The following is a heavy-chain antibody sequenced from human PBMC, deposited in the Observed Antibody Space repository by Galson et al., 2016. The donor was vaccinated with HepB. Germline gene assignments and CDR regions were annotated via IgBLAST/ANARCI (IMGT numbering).Heavy chain of an antibody. CDR2: ISHSGST. D-gene: IGHD1-1*01. Sequence: SETLSLTCGVYVGSFSGFYWSWIRQPPGKGLEWIGDISHSGSTNYNPSLKSRVTISVGPSKSQFSLNLTSVTAASTAVYYCARGRTTLLHWGQGTLVIVSS. V-gene: IGHV4-34*01. CDR3: ARGRTTLLH. CDR1: VGSFSGFY. J-gene: IGHJ4*02.